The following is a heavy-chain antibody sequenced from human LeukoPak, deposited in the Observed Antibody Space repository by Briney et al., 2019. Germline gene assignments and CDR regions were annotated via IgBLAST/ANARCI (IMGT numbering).Heavy chain of an antibody. D-gene: IGHD3-22*01. CDR2: IYYSGST. J-gene: IGHJ4*02. CDR3: ARDYDSSLDY. V-gene: IGHV4-59*01. CDR1: GGSISSYY. Sequence: PSETLSLTRTVSGGSISSYYWSWIRQPPGKGLEWIGYIYYSGSTNYNPSLKSRVTISVDTSKNQFSLKLSSVTAADTAVYYCARDYDSSLDYWGQGTLVTVFS.